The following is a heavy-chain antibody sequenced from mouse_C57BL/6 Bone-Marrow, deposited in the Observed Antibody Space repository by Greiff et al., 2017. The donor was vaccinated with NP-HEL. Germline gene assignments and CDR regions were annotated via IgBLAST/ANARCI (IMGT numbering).Heavy chain of an antibody. V-gene: IGHV1-55*01. J-gene: IGHJ4*01. D-gene: IGHD2-14*01. Sequence: QVQLQQPGAELVKPGASVKMSCKASGYTFTSYWITWVKQRPGQGLEWIGDIYPGSGSTNYNEKFKSKAKLTVDTSSSTAYMQLSSLTSEDSAVYYCASMGTARVYYAMDYWGQGTSVTVSS. CDR1: GYTFTSYW. CDR2: IYPGSGST. CDR3: ASMGTARVYYAMDY.